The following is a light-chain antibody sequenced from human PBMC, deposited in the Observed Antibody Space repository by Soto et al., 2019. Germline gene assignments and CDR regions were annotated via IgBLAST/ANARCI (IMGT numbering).Light chain of an antibody. V-gene: IGKV1-5*01. J-gene: IGKJ3*01. CDR2: DAS. CDR1: QNIRNW. Sequence: DIQMTQSPSTLSASIGDRVTITCRASQNIRNWLAWYQQKPGEAPKLLIYDASSLQSGVPSRFSGSGSGTEFSLSITGLQPDDFATYYCQYYRGLSSFGPGTKVDIK. CDR3: QYYRGLSS.